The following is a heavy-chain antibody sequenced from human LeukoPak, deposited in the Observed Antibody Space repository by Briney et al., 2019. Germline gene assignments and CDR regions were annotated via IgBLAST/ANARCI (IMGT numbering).Heavy chain of an antibody. CDR3: ARGWSSYYFDY. D-gene: IGHD2-15*01. CDR2: VGSSSSYI. Sequence: TGGSLRLSRAASGFTFSSYSMSWVRQAPGKGLEWVSSVGSSSSYIYYADSVRGRFTISRDNAKNSLYLQMNGLRAEDTAVYYCARGWSSYYFDYWGQGTLVTVSS. CDR1: GFTFSSYS. V-gene: IGHV3-21*01. J-gene: IGHJ4*02.